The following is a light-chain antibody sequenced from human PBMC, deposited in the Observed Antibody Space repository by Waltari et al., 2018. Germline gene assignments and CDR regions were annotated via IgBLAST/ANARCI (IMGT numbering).Light chain of an antibody. CDR1: QTVSTR. CDR3: QQYKEWPLT. V-gene: IGKV3-15*01. CDR2: DAS. Sequence: EIVLTQSPATLSVSPGERVTLSCRASQTVSTRLAWYQKKSGQAPKVLIFDASTRATGIPATFTGSGSGTEFTLTIRSLQSEDFAVYYCQQYKEWPLTFGGGTKVEIK. J-gene: IGKJ4*01.